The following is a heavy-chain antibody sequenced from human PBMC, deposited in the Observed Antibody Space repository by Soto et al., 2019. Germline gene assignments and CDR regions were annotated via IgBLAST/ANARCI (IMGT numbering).Heavy chain of an antibody. CDR1: GYTFTSYG. D-gene: IGHD6-19*01. CDR2: ISPYNGYT. CDR3: ARDCGPVAGTSPGY. Sequence: QVHLVQSGTEVKKPGASVKVSCKASGYTFTSYGISWVRQAPGQGLEWMGWISPYNGYTNYAQNFQGRVFMTTDTSTTTAYMEMRSLRSDDTAVYYCARDCGPVAGTSPGYWGQGTLVTVSS. J-gene: IGHJ4*02. V-gene: IGHV1-18*01.